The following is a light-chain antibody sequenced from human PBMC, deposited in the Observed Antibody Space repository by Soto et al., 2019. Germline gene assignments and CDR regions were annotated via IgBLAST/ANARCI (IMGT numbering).Light chain of an antibody. CDR2: DVN. J-gene: IGLJ2*01. CDR3: SSYTSSSTPYVV. V-gene: IGLV2-14*01. Sequence: QSALTQPASVSGSPGHSITSSCTGTSSDVGTYNYVSWYQQHPGKAPKLMIYDVNNRPSGVSNRFSGSKSGNTASLTISGLQAEDEADYYCSSYTSSSTPYVVFGGGTKLTVL. CDR1: SSDVGTYNY.